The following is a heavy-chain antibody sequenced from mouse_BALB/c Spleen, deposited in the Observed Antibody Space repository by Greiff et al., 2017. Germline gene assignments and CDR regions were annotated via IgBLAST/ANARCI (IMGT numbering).Heavy chain of an antibody. CDR3: ARDSLYGNYGAMDY. CDR2: ISDGGSYT. V-gene: IGHV5-4*02. Sequence: EVQVVESGGGLVKPGGSLKLSCAASGFPFSDYYMYWVRQTPEKRLEWVATISDGGSYTYYPDSVKGRFTISRDNAKNNLYLQLSSLKSEDTAMYYCARDSLYGNYGAMDYWGQGTSVTVAS. CDR1: GFPFSDYY. J-gene: IGHJ4*01. D-gene: IGHD2-1*01.